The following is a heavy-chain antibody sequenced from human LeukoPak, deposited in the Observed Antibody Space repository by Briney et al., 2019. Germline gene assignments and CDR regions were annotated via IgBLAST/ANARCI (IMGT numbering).Heavy chain of an antibody. CDR2: IYYSGST. D-gene: IGHD6-13*01. CDR1: GGSISSSSYY. CDR3: ARQFGYSSSWPDY. V-gene: IGHV4-39*01. Sequence: PSETLSLTCTVSGGSISSSSYYWGWIRQPPGKGLEWIGSIYYSGSTYYNPSLKSRVTISVDTSKNQFSLKLSSVTAADTAVYYCARQFGYSSSWPDYWGQGTLVTVSS. J-gene: IGHJ4*02.